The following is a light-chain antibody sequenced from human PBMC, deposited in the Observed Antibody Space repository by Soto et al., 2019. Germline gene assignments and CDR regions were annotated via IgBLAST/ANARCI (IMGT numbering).Light chain of an antibody. CDR3: QQADTFPIN. Sequence: IQMTQKTSSLRAAVGDSRTMPCRASQSISTYLNWYQQKPGKAPNLLIYAASNLQSGVPSRFSVSGSGTDFTLTISSLQPEDSATHYCQQADTFPINIGRGTRLEIK. V-gene: IGKV1-39*01. J-gene: IGKJ5*01. CDR2: AAS. CDR1: QSISTY.